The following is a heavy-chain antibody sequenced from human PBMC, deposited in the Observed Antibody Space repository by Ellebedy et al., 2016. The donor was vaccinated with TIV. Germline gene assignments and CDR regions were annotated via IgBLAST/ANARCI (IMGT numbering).Heavy chain of an antibody. CDR3: AKGSYFDSSGYLHFDY. J-gene: IGHJ4*02. V-gene: IGHV3-23*01. D-gene: IGHD3-22*01. CDR1: GFTFSNYA. CDR2: ISGSGGFGST. Sequence: GESLKISCAASGFTFSNYAMNWVRQAPGKGLEWVSAISGSGGFGSTYYADSVKGRFTISRDNSKNTLYLQMNSLRAEDTAVYYCAKGSYFDSSGYLHFDYWGQGTLVTVSS.